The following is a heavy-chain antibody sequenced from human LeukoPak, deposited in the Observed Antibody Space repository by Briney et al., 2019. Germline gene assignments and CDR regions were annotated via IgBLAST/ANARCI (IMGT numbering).Heavy chain of an antibody. D-gene: IGHD7-27*01. J-gene: IGHJ4*02. Sequence: GGSLRLSCAASGFTFSSYSMNWVRQAPGKGLEWVSSISSSSSYIYYADSVKGRFTISRDNAKNSLYLQMNSLRAEDTAVYDCASGGYALGIRKDPFDYWGQGTLVTVSS. V-gene: IGHV3-21*01. CDR2: ISSSSSYI. CDR3: ASGGYALGIRKDPFDY. CDR1: GFTFSSYS.